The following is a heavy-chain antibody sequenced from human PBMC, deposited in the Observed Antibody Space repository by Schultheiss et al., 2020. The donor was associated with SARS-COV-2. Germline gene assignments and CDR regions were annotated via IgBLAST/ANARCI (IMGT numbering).Heavy chain of an antibody. CDR2: IYATGST. CDR3: ASTITGTTPSPY. V-gene: IGHV4-61*02. D-gene: IGHD1-20*01. Sequence: SQTLSLTCSVSGGSISIGSYYWSWIRQPAGKGLEWIGRIYATGSTNYNPSLKSRVTISVDTSKNQFSLKLSSVTAADTAVYYCASTITGTTPSPYWGQGTLVTVSS. J-gene: IGHJ4*02. CDR1: GGSISIGSYY.